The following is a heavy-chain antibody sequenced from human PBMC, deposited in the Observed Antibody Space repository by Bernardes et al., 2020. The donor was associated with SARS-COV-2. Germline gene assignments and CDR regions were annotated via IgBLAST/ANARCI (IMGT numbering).Heavy chain of an antibody. J-gene: IGHJ5*02. D-gene: IGHD3-3*01. CDR3: ATAGVTVDYDCWSGPSRANWFDP. CDR1: GYTLTELS. CDR2: FDPEDGET. V-gene: IGHV1-24*01. Sequence: ASVKVSCKVSGYTLTELSMHWVRQAPGKGLEWMGGFDPEDGETIYAQKFQGRVTMTEDTSTDTAYMELSSLRSEDTAVYYCATAGVTVDYDCWSGPSRANWFDPWGQGTLVTVSS.